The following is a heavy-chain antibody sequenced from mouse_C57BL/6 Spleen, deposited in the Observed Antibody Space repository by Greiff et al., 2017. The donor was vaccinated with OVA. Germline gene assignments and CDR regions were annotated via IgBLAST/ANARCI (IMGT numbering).Heavy chain of an antibody. Sequence: QVQLQQPGAELVRPGTSVKLSCKASGCTFTSYWMHWVKQRPGQGLEWIGVIDPSDSYTNYNQKFKGKATLTVDTSSSTAYMQLSSLTSEDSAVYYCAREEGSSLGRDYWGQGTTLTVSS. CDR1: GCTFTSYW. CDR2: IDPSDSYT. J-gene: IGHJ2*01. V-gene: IGHV1-59*01. CDR3: AREEGSSLGRDY. D-gene: IGHD1-1*01.